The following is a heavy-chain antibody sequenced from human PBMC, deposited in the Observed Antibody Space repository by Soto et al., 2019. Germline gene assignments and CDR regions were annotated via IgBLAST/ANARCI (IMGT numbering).Heavy chain of an antibody. J-gene: IGHJ6*02. Sequence: SVKVSCKASGGTFSSYAISWVRQAPGQGLEWMGGIIPIFGTANYAQKFQGRVTITADESTSTAYMELSSLRSEDTAVYYCAREDCSSTSCRGPQWFYYYYYGMDVWGQGTTVTVSS. CDR2: IIPIFGTA. CDR1: GGTFSSYA. CDR3: AREDCSSTSCRGPQWFYYYYYGMDV. D-gene: IGHD2-2*01. V-gene: IGHV1-69*13.